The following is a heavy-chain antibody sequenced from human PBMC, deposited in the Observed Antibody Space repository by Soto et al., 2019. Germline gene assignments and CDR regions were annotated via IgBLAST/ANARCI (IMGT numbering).Heavy chain of an antibody. CDR1: GFTFSGYE. CDR2: ISNSGSTT. Sequence: EVQLVESGGGLVQPGGSLRLSCEASGFTFSGYEMNWVRQAPGKGLEWVSYISNSGSTTYYADSVKGRFTISRDNAKNSLDLQMNSLRAEDTAEYYCASGPFKFYYGMDVWGQGTTVTGSS. CDR3: ASGPFKFYYGMDV. J-gene: IGHJ6*02. V-gene: IGHV3-48*03.